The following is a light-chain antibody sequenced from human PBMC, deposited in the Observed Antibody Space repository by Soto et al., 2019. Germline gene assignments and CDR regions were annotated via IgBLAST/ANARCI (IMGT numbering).Light chain of an antibody. CDR1: SRAFSGSTH. V-gene: IGLV2-14*01. Sequence: QSALTQPASVSGSPGQSITISCSGSSRAFSGSTHVSWYQQHPDKGPKLLIYEVSNRPSGVSDRFSGSKSGNTASLTISGLLIEDEGDYYCILYRASSSPPFVFGSWTKLTVL. CDR2: EVS. CDR3: ILYRASSSPPFV. J-gene: IGLJ1*01.